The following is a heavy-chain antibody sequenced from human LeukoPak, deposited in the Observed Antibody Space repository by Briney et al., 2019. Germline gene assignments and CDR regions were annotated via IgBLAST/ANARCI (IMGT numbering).Heavy chain of an antibody. D-gene: IGHD4-17*01. CDR3: ARVYEDDYGDFFDY. J-gene: IGHJ4*02. Sequence: GASVKVSCKASGYTFTGYYMHWVRQAPGQGLEWMGWINPNSGGTNYAQKFQGRVTMTRDTSISTAHMELSRLRSDDTAVYYCARVYEDDYGDFFDYWGQGTLVTVSS. CDR2: INPNSGGT. CDR1: GYTFTGYY. V-gene: IGHV1-2*02.